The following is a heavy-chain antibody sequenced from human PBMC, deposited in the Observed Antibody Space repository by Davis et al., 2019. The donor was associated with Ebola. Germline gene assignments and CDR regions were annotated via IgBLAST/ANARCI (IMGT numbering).Heavy chain of an antibody. CDR1: GFTFSSYA. J-gene: IGHJ4*02. CDR2: ISYDGSNK. Sequence: GGSLRLSCAASGFTFSSYAMHWVRQAPGKGLEWVAVISYDGSNKYYADSVKGRFTISRDNSKNTLYLQMNSLRAEDTAVYYCARGGYYYDSSGYYSFDYWGQGTLVTVSS. V-gene: IGHV3-30*04. D-gene: IGHD3-22*01. CDR3: ARGGYYYDSSGYYSFDY.